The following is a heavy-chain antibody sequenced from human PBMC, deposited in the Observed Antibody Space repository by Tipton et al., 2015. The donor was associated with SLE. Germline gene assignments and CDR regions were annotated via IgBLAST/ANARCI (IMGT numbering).Heavy chain of an antibody. CDR3: ARLHGYSYGLNWFDP. D-gene: IGHD5-18*01. Sequence: TLSLTCTVSGGSVSSSSKYLAWIRQPPGKGLEWSGSIYYTVTTTYYNSFLKSRVTMSVDTSKNQFSLRLTSVIAADTAAYYCARLHGYSYGLNWFDPWGQGTLISVSS. CDR1: GGSVSSSSKY. V-gene: IGHV4-39*07. CDR2: IYYTVTTT. J-gene: IGHJ5*02.